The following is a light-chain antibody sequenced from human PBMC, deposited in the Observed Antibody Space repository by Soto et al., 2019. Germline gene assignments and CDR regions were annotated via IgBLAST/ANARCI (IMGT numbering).Light chain of an antibody. CDR3: AAWDDSLNGYV. CDR1: SSNIGSNT. Sequence: QSVLTQPPSASGTPGQRVTISWSGSSSNIGSNTVNWYQQLPGTAPKLLIYSNNQRPSGVPDRFSGSKSGTSASLAISVLQSEDEADYYCAAWDDSLNGYVFGTGTKVTVL. CDR2: SNN. J-gene: IGLJ1*01. V-gene: IGLV1-44*01.